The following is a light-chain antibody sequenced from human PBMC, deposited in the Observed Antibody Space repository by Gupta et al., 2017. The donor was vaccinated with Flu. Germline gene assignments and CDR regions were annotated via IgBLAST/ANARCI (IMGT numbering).Light chain of an antibody. CDR2: AAS. CDR3: QQSYDSPRT. V-gene: IGKV1-39*01. J-gene: IGKJ1*01. CDR1: QRINNF. Sequence: DIQVTQSPSSLSASVGDRVTITCRASQRINNFLNWYQQKAGKAPKLLIYAASTLQSGVPSRFSGSGFGTDFALTISSLQPEDLATYYCQQSYDSPRTFGQGTKVEI.